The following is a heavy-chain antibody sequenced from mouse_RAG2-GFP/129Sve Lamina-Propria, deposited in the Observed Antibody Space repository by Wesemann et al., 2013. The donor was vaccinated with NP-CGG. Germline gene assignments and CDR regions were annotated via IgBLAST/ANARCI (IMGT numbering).Heavy chain of an antibody. CDR2: ISYDGSN. CDR1: GYSITSGYY. Sequence: DVQLQESGPGLVKPSQSLSLTCSVTGYSITSGYYWNWIRQFPGNKLEWMGYISYDGSNNYNPSLKNRISITRDTSKNQFFLKLNSVTTEDTATYYCARELRWGQGTTLTVSS. J-gene: IGHJ2*01. CDR3: ARELR. V-gene: IGHV3-6*01.